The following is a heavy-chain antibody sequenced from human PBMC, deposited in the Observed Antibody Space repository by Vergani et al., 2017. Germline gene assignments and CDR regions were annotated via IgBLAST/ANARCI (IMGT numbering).Heavy chain of an antibody. D-gene: IGHD6-19*01. CDR2: IITIFGTA. V-gene: IGHV1-69*01. J-gene: IGHJ3*02. CDR1: GGTFSSYA. CDR3: ARALSSGWFSAFDI. Sequence: QVQLVQSGAEVKKPGSSVKVSCKASGGTFSSYAISWVRQAPGQGLEWMGGIITIFGTANYAQKFQGRVTFTADESTSTAYMGMSSLRSEATAVYYCARALSSGWFSAFDIWGQGTMVTVSS.